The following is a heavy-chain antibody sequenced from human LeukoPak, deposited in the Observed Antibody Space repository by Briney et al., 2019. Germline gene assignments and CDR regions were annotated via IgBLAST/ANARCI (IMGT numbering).Heavy chain of an antibody. V-gene: IGHV4-59*01. Sequence: SETLSLTCTVSGGSISSYYWSWIRQPPGKGLEWIGYIYYSGSTNYNPSLKSRVSISVDTSKNQFSLKLSSVTAADTAVYYCARRRKVPAAIPYWGQGTLVTVSS. CDR2: IYYSGST. CDR3: ARRRKVPAAIPY. J-gene: IGHJ4*02. CDR1: GGSISSYY. D-gene: IGHD2-2*01.